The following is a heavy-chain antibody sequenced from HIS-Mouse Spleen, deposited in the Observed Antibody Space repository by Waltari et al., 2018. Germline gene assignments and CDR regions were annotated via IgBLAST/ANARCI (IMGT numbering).Heavy chain of an antibody. Sequence: QLQLQESGPGLVKPSETLSLTCTVSGGSISSSSYYWGWIRQPPGKGLEWIGSIYYSGDTYYNPSLKSRDTISVDTSKNQFSLKLSSVTAADTAVYYCAREIPYSSSWYDWYFDLWGRGTLVTVSS. V-gene: IGHV4-39*07. D-gene: IGHD6-13*01. CDR1: GGSISSSSYY. CDR3: AREIPYSSSWYDWYFDL. J-gene: IGHJ2*01. CDR2: IYYSGDT.